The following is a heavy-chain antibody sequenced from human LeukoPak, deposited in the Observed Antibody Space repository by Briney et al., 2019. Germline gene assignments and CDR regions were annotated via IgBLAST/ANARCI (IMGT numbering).Heavy chain of an antibody. CDR1: GGTFSSYA. J-gene: IGHJ4*02. CDR2: IIPIFGTA. V-gene: IGHV1-69*06. D-gene: IGHD3-3*01. CDR3: ARQGGMEYYFDY. Sequence: SVKVSCKASGGTFSSYAISWVRQAPGQGLEWMGGIIPIFGTANYAQKFQGRVTITADKSTSTAYMELSSLRSEDTAVYYCARQGGMEYYFDYWGQGTLVTVSS.